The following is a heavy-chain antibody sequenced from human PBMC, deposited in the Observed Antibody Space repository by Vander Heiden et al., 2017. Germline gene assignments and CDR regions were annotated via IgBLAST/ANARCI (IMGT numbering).Heavy chain of an antibody. J-gene: IGHJ4*02. Sequence: QVQLVQSGAEVKKPGASLKVSCKASGYTFTGYYMHWVRQAPGKGLEWMGGINPNSGGTNYAQKCQGWVTMTRDTSISTAYMELSRLRSDDTAVYYCARVSMAGGFDYWGQGTLVNVSS. CDR3: ARVSMAGGFDY. V-gene: IGHV1-2*04. D-gene: IGHD6-19*01. CDR1: GYTFTGYY. CDR2: INPNSGGT.